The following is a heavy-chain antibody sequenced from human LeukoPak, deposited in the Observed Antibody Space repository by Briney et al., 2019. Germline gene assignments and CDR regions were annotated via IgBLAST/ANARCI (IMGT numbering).Heavy chain of an antibody. J-gene: IGHJ6*02. V-gene: IGHV4-4*07. Sequence: SETLSLTCTVSGGSPSSYYWSWIRQPAGKGLEWIGRIYTSGSTNYNPSLKSRVTMSVDTSKNQFSLKLSSVTAADTAVYYCASSSQLRFLEWAYGMDVWGQGTTVTVSS. CDR3: ASSSQLRFLEWAYGMDV. CDR2: IYTSGST. D-gene: IGHD3-3*01. CDR1: GGSPSSYY.